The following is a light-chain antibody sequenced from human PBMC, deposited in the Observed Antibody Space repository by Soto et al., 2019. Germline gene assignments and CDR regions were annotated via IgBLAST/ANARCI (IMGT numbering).Light chain of an antibody. CDR2: DAS. CDR1: QSVSSY. CDR3: QQRNSWPRT. Sequence: EIVLTQSPATLSLSPGERATLSCRASQSVSSYLAWYQQKPGQAPRLLIYDASNRATGIPARFSGSGSGTDFTLTISSLEPEDFAGYYCQQRNSWPRTFGQGTKVEIK. V-gene: IGKV3-11*01. J-gene: IGKJ1*01.